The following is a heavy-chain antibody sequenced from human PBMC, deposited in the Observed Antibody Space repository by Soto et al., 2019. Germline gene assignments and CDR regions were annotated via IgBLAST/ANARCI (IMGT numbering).Heavy chain of an antibody. CDR2: IYISGRT. V-gene: IGHV4-4*07. CDR3: ARDYSSDYDFWSGYYNYGMDV. J-gene: IGHJ6*02. D-gene: IGHD3-3*01. CDR1: GGSISSHY. Sequence: PSETLSRTCAVSGGSISSHYWSWIRQPAGKWLEWIGRIYISGRTNYNPSLKSRVNMSGDTSKNQFSLKLSSVTAADTAVYYCARDYSSDYDFWSGYYNYGMDVWGQGTTVTAP.